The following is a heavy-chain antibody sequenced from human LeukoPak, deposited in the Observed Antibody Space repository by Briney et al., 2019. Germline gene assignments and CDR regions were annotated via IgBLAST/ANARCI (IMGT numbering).Heavy chain of an antibody. D-gene: IGHD3-10*01. J-gene: IGHJ5*02. Sequence: ASVQVSSKASGYTFTGYYMHWVRQAAGQGLAWMGWINPNSGGTHYAQKFQGRVTMTRDTSIRTAYMELSRLRSDDTAVYYCARDKGPGWYYGSGSSNWFDPWGQGTLVTVSS. CDR2: INPNSGGT. V-gene: IGHV1-2*02. CDR3: ARDKGPGWYYGSGSSNWFDP. CDR1: GYTFTGYY.